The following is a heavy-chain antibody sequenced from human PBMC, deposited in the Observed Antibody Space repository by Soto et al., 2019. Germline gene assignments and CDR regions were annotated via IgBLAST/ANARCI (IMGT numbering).Heavy chain of an antibody. D-gene: IGHD6-6*01. CDR2: IYHSGST. CDR3: ARGGAARPLVAFDI. V-gene: IGHV4-30-2*01. Sequence: QLQLQESGSGLVKPSQTLSLTCAVSGCSISSGGYSWSWIRQPPGKGLEWIGYIYHSGSTYYNPSLKSRFTISVDRSKNQFSLKLSSVSSADTAVYYCARGGAARPLVAFDIWGQGTMVTVSS. J-gene: IGHJ3*02. CDR1: GCSISSGGYS.